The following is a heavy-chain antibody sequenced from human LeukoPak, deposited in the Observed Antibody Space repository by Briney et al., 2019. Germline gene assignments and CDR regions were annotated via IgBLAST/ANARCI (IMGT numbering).Heavy chain of an antibody. Sequence: PSETLSLTCTVSGGSISSYYWSWIRQPPGKGLEWIGNIYYSGSTNYNPSLKSRVTISVDTSKNQFSLKLSSVTAADTAVYYCARGPNTAGNYRAFDLWGQGTKVTVSS. V-gene: IGHV4-59*01. CDR3: ARGPNTAGNYRAFDL. D-gene: IGHD4-11*01. J-gene: IGHJ3*01. CDR1: GGSISSYY. CDR2: IYYSGST.